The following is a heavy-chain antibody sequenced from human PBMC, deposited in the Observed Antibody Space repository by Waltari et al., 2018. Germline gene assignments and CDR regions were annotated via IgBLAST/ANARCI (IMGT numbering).Heavy chain of an antibody. CDR3: ARDGIAAAWGDFDY. J-gene: IGHJ4*02. CDR1: GFTFRSYW. Sequence: EVQLVESGGGLVQPGGSLRISCSASGFTFRSYWMPWVRQAPGKGPVWVSRIDSGGSSTSYADPVKGRFTISRDNTKNTLYLQMNSLRAEDTAVYYCARDGIAAAWGDFDYWGQGTLVTVSS. D-gene: IGHD6-13*01. CDR2: IDSGGSST. V-gene: IGHV3-74*01.